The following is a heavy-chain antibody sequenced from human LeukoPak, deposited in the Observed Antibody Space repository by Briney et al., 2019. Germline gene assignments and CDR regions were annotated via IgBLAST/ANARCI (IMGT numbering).Heavy chain of an antibody. D-gene: IGHD6-13*01. CDR1: GGSISSSNW. CDR3: ARAYSSSWYFNWFDP. J-gene: IGHJ5*02. Sequence: PSETLSLTCAVSGGSISSSNWWSWVRPPPGKGLEWIGEIYHSGSTNYNPSLKSRVTISVDKSKNQFSLQLTSVTAADTAVYYRARAYSSSWYFNWFDPWGQGTLVTVSS. V-gene: IGHV4-4*02. CDR2: IYHSGST.